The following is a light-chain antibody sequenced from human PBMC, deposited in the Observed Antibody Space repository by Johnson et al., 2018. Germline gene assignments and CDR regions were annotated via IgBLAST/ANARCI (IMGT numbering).Light chain of an antibody. Sequence: QSVLTQPPSVSAAPGQKVTICCSGSSSNIGNNYVSWYQQLPGTAPKLLIYENNKRPSGIPDRFSGSKSGTSATLGITGLQTGDEADYYCGKWDSSLSAGNVFGTGTKVTVL. CDR2: ENN. CDR1: SSNIGNNY. CDR3: GKWDSSLSAGNV. V-gene: IGLV1-51*02. J-gene: IGLJ1*01.